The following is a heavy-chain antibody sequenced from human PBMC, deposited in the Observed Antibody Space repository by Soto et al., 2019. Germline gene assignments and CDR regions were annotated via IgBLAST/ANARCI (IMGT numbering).Heavy chain of an antibody. Sequence: SVKVSCKPSGYTFAGPSLHWGRQAPGQGLQWMGWINPDNGGTNYAQRFQGRVTMSRDTSISTAYMELSKLRSDDTAVYYCAISRYSSGYCYTNSLYYFDYWGQGALVTVSS. CDR2: INPDNGGT. CDR1: GYTFAGPS. J-gene: IGHJ4*02. D-gene: IGHD2-21*02. V-gene: IGHV1-2*02. CDR3: AISRYSSGYCYTNSLYYFDY.